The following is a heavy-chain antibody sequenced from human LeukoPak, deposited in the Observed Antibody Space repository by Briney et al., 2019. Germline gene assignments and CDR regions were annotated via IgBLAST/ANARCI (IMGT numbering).Heavy chain of an antibody. V-gene: IGHV3-30*03. J-gene: IGHJ4*02. CDR2: ISYDGSNK. CDR1: GFTFSSYG. D-gene: IGHD3-10*01. CDR3: AIPDYYGSGSYYNVPFDY. Sequence: GGSLRLSCAASGFTFSSYGMHWVRQAPGKGLEWVAVISYDGSNKYYADSVKGRFTISRDNSKNTLYLRMNSLRAEDTAVYYCAIPDYYGSGSYYNVPFDYWGQGTLVTVSS.